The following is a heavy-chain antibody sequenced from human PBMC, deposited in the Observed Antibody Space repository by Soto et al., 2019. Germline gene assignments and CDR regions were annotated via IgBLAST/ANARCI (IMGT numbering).Heavy chain of an antibody. D-gene: IGHD3-22*01. CDR2: INPITGGT. V-gene: IGHV1-2*02. CDR1: GYTFTSYY. J-gene: IGHJ4*02. Sequence: SVKVSCKASGYTFTSYYIHWVRQAPGQGLEWMGWINPITGGTNYAPKFQGRVTMTRDTSITTAYMELSRLCSDDTAVYYCARNYYDSSDRDYLDYWGQGTPFTVSS. CDR3: ARNYYDSSDRDYLDY.